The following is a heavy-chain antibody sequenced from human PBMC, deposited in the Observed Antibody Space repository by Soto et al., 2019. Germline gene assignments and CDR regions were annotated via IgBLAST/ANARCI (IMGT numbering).Heavy chain of an antibody. V-gene: IGHV1-3*01. J-gene: IGHJ4*02. CDR1: GYTFTSYA. CDR2: INAGNGNT. CDR3: ARERAAAGTDLTWPFDY. D-gene: IGHD6-13*01. Sequence: ASVKVSCKASGYTFTSYAMHWVRQAPGQRLEWMGWINAGNGNTKYSQKFQGRVTITRDTSASTAYMELSSLRSEDTAVYYCARERAAAGTDLTWPFDYWGPGTLVTVSS.